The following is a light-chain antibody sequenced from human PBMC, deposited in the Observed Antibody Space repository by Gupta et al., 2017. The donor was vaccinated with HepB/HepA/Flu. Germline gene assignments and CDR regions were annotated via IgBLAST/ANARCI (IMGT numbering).Light chain of an antibody. CDR3: QSADSSGKGVV. Sequence: SYELTQPPSVPVSPGQTARITCSGDALPKQYAYWYQQKPGQAPVLVIYKDSERPSGIPERFSGSSSGTTVTLTISGVQAEDEADYYCQSADSSGKGVVFGGGTKLTVL. CDR2: KDS. V-gene: IGLV3-25*03. CDR1: ALPKQY. J-gene: IGLJ2*01.